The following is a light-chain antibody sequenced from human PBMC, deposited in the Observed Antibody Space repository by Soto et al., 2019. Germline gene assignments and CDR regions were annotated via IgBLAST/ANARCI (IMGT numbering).Light chain of an antibody. J-gene: IGLJ2*01. V-gene: IGLV2-14*01. CDR2: EVS. Sequence: QSALTQPASVSASPGQSITISCTGTSSDVGAYKYVSWYQQYPGRAPKLIISEVSNRPSGVSNHFSGSKSGDTASLTISGLQAEDEADYYCSSYTSTNLVVFGGGTKLTVL. CDR1: SSDVGAYKY. CDR3: SSYTSTNLVV.